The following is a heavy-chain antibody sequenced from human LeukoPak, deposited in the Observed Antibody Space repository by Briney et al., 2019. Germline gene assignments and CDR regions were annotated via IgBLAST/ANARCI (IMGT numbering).Heavy chain of an antibody. D-gene: IGHD5-18*01. CDR2: FDPEDGET. Sequence: ASVKVSCKVSGYTLTELSMHWVRQAPGKGLEWMGGFDPEDGETIYAQKFQGRVTMTRNTSISTAYMELSSLRPEDTAVYYCAREGRGYSYGFENWGQGTLVTVSS. CDR3: AREGRGYSYGFEN. CDR1: GYTLTELS. J-gene: IGHJ4*02. V-gene: IGHV1-24*01.